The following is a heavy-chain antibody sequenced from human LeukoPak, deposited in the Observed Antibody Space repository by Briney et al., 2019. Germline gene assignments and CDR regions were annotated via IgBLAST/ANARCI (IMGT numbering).Heavy chain of an antibody. V-gene: IGHV6-1*01. CDR3: ARGRPGMTTVTTAGPGDWYFDL. CDR1: GDSVSSNSAA. D-gene: IGHD4-17*01. J-gene: IGHJ2*01. Sequence: SQTLSLTCAISGDSVSSNSAAWNWIRQSPSRGLEWLVRTYYRANLYNDYAVSVKSRITINPDTSKNQFSLKLSSVTAADTAVYYCARGRPGMTTVTTAGPGDWYFDLWGRGTLVTVSS. CDR2: TYYRANLYN.